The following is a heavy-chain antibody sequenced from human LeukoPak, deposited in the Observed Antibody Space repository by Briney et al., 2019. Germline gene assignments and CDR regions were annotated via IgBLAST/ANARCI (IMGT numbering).Heavy chain of an antibody. V-gene: IGHV4-34*01. CDR2: INHSGNT. D-gene: IGHD3-10*01. CDR1: GGSFSGYY. J-gene: IGHJ4*02. CDR3: ARDNYYYGSGSYYFDY. Sequence: SETLSLTCAVYGGSFSGYYWSWIRQPPGKGLEWIGEINHSGNTNYNPSLKSRVTISVDTSKNQFSLKLTSVTAADTAVYYCARDNYYYGSGSYYFDYWGQGTLVTVSS.